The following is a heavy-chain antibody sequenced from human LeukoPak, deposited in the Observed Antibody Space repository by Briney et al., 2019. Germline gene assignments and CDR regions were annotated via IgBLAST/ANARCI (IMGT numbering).Heavy chain of an antibody. CDR1: GFTFDDYG. V-gene: IGHV3-23*01. CDR3: ANKYGSGPRDAFDI. J-gene: IGHJ3*02. CDR2: ISAGGGST. D-gene: IGHD3-10*01. Sequence: GGSLRLSCAASGFTFDDYGMSWVRQAPGKGLEWVSDISAGGGSTYYAGSVKGRFTISRDKSKSTLFLQMNSLRAEDTAVYYCANKYGSGPRDAFDIWGQGTMVTVSS.